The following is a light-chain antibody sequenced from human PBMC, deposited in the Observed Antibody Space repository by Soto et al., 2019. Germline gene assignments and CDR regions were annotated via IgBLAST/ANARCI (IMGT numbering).Light chain of an antibody. V-gene: IGLV1-51*01. CDR3: GTWDSSLSAGGVV. CDR1: SFNIGNNY. J-gene: IGLJ2*01. CDR2: DNN. Sequence: QSVLTQPPAVSAAPGQKVTISCSGSSFNIGNNYVSWYQQLPGTAPKLLIHDNNKRPSGIPDRFSGSKSGTSATLGITGLQTEDEADYYCGTWDSSLSAGGVVFGGGTKLTV.